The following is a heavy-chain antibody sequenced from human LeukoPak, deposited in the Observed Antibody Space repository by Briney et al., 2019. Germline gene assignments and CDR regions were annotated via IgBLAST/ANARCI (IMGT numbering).Heavy chain of an antibody. CDR1: GFSFSTYA. D-gene: IGHD6-19*01. CDR2: ISGSGGYT. V-gene: IGHV3-23*01. J-gene: IGHJ4*02. Sequence: GGSLRLSCAGSGFSFSTYAMTWVRQAPGMGLESVSAISGSGGYTYYADSVKGRFTISRDNSKNTLYLQMNSLRADDTAIYCCAKAEGKNPTGGRWLDWGQGTLVTVSS. CDR3: AKAEGKNPTGGRWLD.